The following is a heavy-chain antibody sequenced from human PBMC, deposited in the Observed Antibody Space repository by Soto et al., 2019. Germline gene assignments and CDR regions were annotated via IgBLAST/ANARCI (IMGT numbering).Heavy chain of an antibody. D-gene: IGHD1-1*01. Sequence: QPQLVQSGVELKKPGASVRVSCKASGYPFTKFGINWVRQAPGQGLEWMGWISGHSGGTKYGPKFRDRLTIVTDKSSKTAYMALRSLKSADTAVYYCAKDGGHGARTHICGMDVWGQGTTVTVSS. J-gene: IGHJ6*02. CDR1: GYPFTKFG. V-gene: IGHV1-18*01. CDR2: ISGHSGGT. CDR3: AKDGGHGARTHICGMDV.